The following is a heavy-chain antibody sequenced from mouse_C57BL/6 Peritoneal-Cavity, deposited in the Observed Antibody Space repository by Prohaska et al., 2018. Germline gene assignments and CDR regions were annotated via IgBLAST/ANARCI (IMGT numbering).Heavy chain of an antibody. D-gene: IGHD1-1*01. J-gene: IGHJ1*03. Sequence: EVQLVESGGGLVKPGGSLKLSCAASGFTFSDYGMHWVRQAPEKGLVCVAFFSSGSSTIYYADTVKGRFTSSGDNAKTTLFLQMTSLRSEDTAMYYCATPYYGSSSYWYFDVWGTGTTVTVSS. CDR3: ATPYYGSSSYWYFDV. CDR2: FSSGSSTI. V-gene: IGHV5-17*01. CDR1: GFTFSDYG.